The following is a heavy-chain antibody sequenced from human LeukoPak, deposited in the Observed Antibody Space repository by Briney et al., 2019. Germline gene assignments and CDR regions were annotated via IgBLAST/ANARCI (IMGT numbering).Heavy chain of an antibody. CDR2: IYYSGST. V-gene: IGHV4-39*01. CDR3: AKSGGYGLIDY. D-gene: IGHD1-26*01. CDR1: GGSISSSSYY. Sequence: KPSETLSLTCTVSGGSISSSSYYWGWIRQPPGKGLEWIGSIYYSGSTYYNASLQSRVTISIDMSKNEFSLRLNSVTAADTAMYYCAKSGGYGLIDYWGQGTLVTVSS. J-gene: IGHJ4*02.